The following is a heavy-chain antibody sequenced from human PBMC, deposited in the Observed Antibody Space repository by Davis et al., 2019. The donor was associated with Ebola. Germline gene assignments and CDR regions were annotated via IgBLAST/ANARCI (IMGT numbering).Heavy chain of an antibody. CDR2: INKDGREK. Sequence: GESLKISCAASGFTFSDYWMTWFRQAPGKGLEWVANINKDGREKYYVDSVKGRFTLFRDNAKKLLFLQMNSLRAEDTGVYYCARTDYFDYWGQGTLVTVSS. J-gene: IGHJ4*02. CDR1: GFTFSDYW. V-gene: IGHV3-7*01. CDR3: ARTDYFDY.